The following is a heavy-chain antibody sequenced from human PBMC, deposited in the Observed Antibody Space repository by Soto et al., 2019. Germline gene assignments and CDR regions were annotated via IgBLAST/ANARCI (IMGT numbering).Heavy chain of an antibody. V-gene: IGHV3-21*01. CDR3: ARHPERIAQIGWFDP. CDR2: IGTSGSYI. J-gene: IGHJ5*02. D-gene: IGHD6-13*01. Sequence: GGSLRLSCAVSGFIFSRYSMNWVRQAPGKGLDWVSSIGTSGSYIYYADSVKGRFTISRDNAKNSLYLQMNSLRAEDTAVYYCARHPERIAQIGWFDPWGQGTLVTVSS. CDR1: GFIFSRYS.